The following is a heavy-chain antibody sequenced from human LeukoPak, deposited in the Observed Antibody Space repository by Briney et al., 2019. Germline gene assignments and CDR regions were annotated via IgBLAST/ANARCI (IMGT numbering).Heavy chain of an antibody. D-gene: IGHD6-6*01. CDR1: GFTFSNYA. V-gene: IGHV3-23*01. Sequence: PGGSLRLSCAASGFTFSNYAMSWVRQVPGKGLEWVSAITGSGGSTYYADSVKGRFTTSRDNSKNTLYLQMSSLRVEETAVYYCAKGSGGSRPYYFDYWGQGTLVTVSS. CDR3: AKGSGGSRPYYFDY. J-gene: IGHJ4*02. CDR2: ITGSGGST.